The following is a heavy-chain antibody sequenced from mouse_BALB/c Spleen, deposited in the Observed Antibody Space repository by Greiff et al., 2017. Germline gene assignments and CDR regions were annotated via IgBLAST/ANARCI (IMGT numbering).Heavy chain of an antibody. V-gene: IGHV1S137*01. CDR3: ARNYYGSSYGFAY. D-gene: IGHD1-1*01. CDR1: GYTFTDYA. CDR2: ISTYYGDA. J-gene: IGHJ3*01. Sequence: QVQLQQSGAELVRPGVSVKISCKGSGYTFTDYAMHWVKQSHAKSLEWIGVISTYYGDASYNQKFKGKATMTVDKSSSTAYMELARLTSEDSAIYYCARNYYGSSYGFAYWGQGTLVTVSA.